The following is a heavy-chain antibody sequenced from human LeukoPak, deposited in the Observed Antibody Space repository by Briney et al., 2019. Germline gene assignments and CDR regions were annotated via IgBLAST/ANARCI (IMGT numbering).Heavy chain of an antibody. CDR1: GYTLTELS. D-gene: IGHD3-10*01. Sequence: ASVKVSCKVSGYTLTELSMHWVRQAPGKGLEWMGGFDPEDGETIYAQKFQGRVTMTRDTSTSTVYMELSSLRSEDTAVYYCARASADYWGQGTLVTVSS. CDR3: ARASADY. J-gene: IGHJ4*02. V-gene: IGHV1-24*01. CDR2: FDPEDGET.